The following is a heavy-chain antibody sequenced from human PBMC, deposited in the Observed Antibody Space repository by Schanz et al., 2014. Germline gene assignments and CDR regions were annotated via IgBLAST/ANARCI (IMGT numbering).Heavy chain of an antibody. CDR2: IYYTGTP. CDR1: GASISGSSDY. Sequence: QLQLQESGPGLVKPSETLSLTCTVSGASISGSSDYWGWIRQSPGKGLGWIGNIYYTGTPYYNPSLKSQFPFSVDTSKNQVSLKRTSVTAADTAVFYCARRDNYLSAFDIWGQGTMVTVSS. D-gene: IGHD4-4*01. J-gene: IGHJ3*02. V-gene: IGHV4-39*01. CDR3: ARRDNYLSAFDI.